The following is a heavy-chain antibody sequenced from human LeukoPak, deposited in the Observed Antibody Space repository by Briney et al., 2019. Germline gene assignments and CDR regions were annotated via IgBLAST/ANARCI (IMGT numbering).Heavy chain of an antibody. CDR1: GFTFSFHS. CDR3: VRIVGHTTTDF. Sequence: PGGSLRLSCAASGFTFSFHSMNWVRQAPGKGLEWISYISADSITIYYADSVKGRFTISRDNSKNTLYLQMNSVTYEDTAVYFCVRIVGHTTTDFWGQGTIVTVSS. J-gene: IGHJ4*02. V-gene: IGHV3-48*02. D-gene: IGHD1-26*01. CDR2: ISADSITI.